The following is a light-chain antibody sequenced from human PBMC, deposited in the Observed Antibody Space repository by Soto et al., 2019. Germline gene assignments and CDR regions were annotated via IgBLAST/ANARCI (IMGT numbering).Light chain of an antibody. CDR1: QTIRSNY. Sequence: ETVLTQSPGTLSLSPGERATLSCRASQTIRSNYLAWYRQTPGQAPRLLIYGASNRATGIADRFSGSGSGTDFTLIISTLEPEDFALYYCQQYGSSPWTFGRGTKVEIK. CDR2: GAS. V-gene: IGKV3-20*01. CDR3: QQYGSSPWT. J-gene: IGKJ1*01.